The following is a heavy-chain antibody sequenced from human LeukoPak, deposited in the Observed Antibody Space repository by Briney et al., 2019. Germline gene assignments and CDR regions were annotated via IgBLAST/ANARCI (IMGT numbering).Heavy chain of an antibody. J-gene: IGHJ4*02. D-gene: IGHD5-24*01. Sequence: SETLSLTCTVSGGSSSSYYWSWIRQPPGKGLEWIGYIYYSGSTNYNPSLKSRVTISVDTSKNQFSLKLSSVTAADTAVYYCARAPAGDGYNFDYWGQGTLVTVSS. V-gene: IGHV4-59*01. CDR3: ARAPAGDGYNFDY. CDR1: GGSSSSYY. CDR2: IYYSGST.